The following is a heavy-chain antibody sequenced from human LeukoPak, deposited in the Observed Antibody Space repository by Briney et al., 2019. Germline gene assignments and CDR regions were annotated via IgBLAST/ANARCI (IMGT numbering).Heavy chain of an antibody. CDR2: IKQDGSEK. CDR1: GFTFSSYG. J-gene: IGHJ5*02. D-gene: IGHD3-10*01. V-gene: IGHV3-7*01. CDR3: ARDRAHYGSGSGTRKFDP. Sequence: PGGSLRLSCAASGFTFSSYGMHWVRQAPGKGLEWVANIKQDGSEKYYVDSVKGRFTISRDNAKNSLYLQMNSLRAEDTAVYYCARDRAHYGSGSGTRKFDPWGQGTLVTVSS.